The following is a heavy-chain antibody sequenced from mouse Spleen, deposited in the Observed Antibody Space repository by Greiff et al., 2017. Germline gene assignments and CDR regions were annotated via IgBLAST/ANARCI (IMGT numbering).Heavy chain of an antibody. CDR1: GYTFTDYY. V-gene: IGHV1-26*01. J-gene: IGHJ2*01. CDR3: ARFLLRGDY. Sequence: EVQLQQSGPELVKPGASVKISCKASGYTFTDYYMNWVKQSHGKSLEWIGDINPNNGGTSYNQKFKGKATLTVDKSSSTAYMELRSLTSEDSAVYYCARFLLRGDYWGQGTTLTVSS. CDR2: INPNNGGT.